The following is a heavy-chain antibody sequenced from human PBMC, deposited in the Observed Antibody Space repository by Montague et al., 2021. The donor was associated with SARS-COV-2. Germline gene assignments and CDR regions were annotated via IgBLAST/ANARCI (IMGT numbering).Heavy chain of an antibody. J-gene: IGHJ3*02. CDR2: IYYSGST. CDR3: ARVQGITMIVVVIGAFDI. V-gene: IGHV4-31*02. D-gene: IGHD3-22*01. Sequence: IYYSGSTYYNPSLKSRVTISVDTSKNQFSLKLSSVTAAHTAVYYWARVQGITMIVVVIGAFDIGGEGTMGTVS.